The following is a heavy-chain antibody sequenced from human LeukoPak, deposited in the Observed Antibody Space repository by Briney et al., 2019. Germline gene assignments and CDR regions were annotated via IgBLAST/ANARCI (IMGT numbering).Heavy chain of an antibody. D-gene: IGHD1-7*01. V-gene: IGHV3-23*01. CDR2: ISGSGGST. J-gene: IGHJ4*02. CDR3: AKDRYNWNYFTDY. CDR1: GFPLSSYA. Sequence: GGSLRPSCAASGFPLSSYAMSWVRQAPRKGLEWVSAISGSGGSTYYADSVKGRFTISRDNSKNTLYRQMTSLRAEDTAVYYCAKDRYNWNYFTDYWGQGTLVTVFS.